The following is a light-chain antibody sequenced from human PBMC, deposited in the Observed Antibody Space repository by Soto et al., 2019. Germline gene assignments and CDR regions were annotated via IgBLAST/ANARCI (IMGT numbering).Light chain of an antibody. CDR2: GVS. CDR1: SSDVGGYNY. CDR3: SSYTSSSTPYV. J-gene: IGLJ1*01. Sequence: SVLTQPASVSGSPGQSITISCTGTSSDVGGYNYVSWYQQHPGKAPKLMIYGVSNRPSGVSNRFSGSKSGNTASLTISGLQAEDEADYYCSSYTSSSTPYVFGTGTKLTVL. V-gene: IGLV2-14*01.